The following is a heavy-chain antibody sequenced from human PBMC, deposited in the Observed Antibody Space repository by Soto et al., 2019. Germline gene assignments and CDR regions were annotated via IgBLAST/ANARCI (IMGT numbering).Heavy chain of an antibody. CDR2: ISGSGGST. V-gene: IGHV3-23*01. D-gene: IGHD2-15*01. CDR1: GFTFSSYA. Sequence: GGSLRLSCAASGFTFSSYAMSWVRQAPGKGLEWVSAISGSGGSTYYADSVKGRFTISRDNSKNTLYLQMNSLRAEDTAVYYCAKDPRRGLGYCSGGSCYPGANWFDPWGQGTLVTVSS. CDR3: AKDPRRGLGYCSGGSCYPGANWFDP. J-gene: IGHJ5*02.